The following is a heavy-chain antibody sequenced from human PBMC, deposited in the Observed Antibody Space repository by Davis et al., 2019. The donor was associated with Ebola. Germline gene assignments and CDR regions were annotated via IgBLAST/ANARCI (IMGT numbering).Heavy chain of an antibody. CDR2: INPISGDT. V-gene: IGHV1-2*02. CDR3: ARDLSYSYYYHYYGMDV. CDR1: GYTLTDYQ. Sequence: ASVKVSCKASGYTLTDYQMHWVRQAPGQGLEWMGGINPISGDTNYAEKFPGRVTMTRDTSISTVYMELTSLRSDDTAVYYCARDLSYSYYYHYYGMDVWGQGTTVTVSS. D-gene: IGHD3-10*01. J-gene: IGHJ6*02.